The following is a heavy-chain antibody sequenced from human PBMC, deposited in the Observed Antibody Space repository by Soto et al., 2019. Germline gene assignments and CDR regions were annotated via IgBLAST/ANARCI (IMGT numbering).Heavy chain of an antibody. CDR2: INPSGGST. Sequence: GASVKVSCKASGYTFTSYYMHWVRQAPGQGLEWMGIINPSGGSTSYAQKFQGRVTMTRDTSTSTVYMELSSLRSEDTAVYYCARVGPSYDILTGPSGRYYGMDVWGQGTTVTVSS. D-gene: IGHD3-9*01. J-gene: IGHJ6*02. V-gene: IGHV1-46*01. CDR3: ARVGPSYDILTGPSGRYYGMDV. CDR1: GYTFTSYY.